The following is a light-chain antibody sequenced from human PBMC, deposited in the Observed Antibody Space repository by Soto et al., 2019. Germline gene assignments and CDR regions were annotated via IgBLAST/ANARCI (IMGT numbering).Light chain of an antibody. CDR1: QSVSSTY. CDR3: QQYGSSSYT. V-gene: IGKV3-20*01. CDR2: GAS. J-gene: IGKJ2*01. Sequence: PGTLSLSPGERATLSCRASQSVSSTYLAWYQQNPGQAPRLLIYGASSRATGIPDRFSGSGSGTDFTLTISRLEPEDFAVYFCQQYGSSSYTFGQGTKLEIK.